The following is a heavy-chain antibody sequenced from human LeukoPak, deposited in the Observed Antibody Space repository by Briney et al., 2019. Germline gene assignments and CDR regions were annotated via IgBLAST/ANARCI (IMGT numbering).Heavy chain of an antibody. V-gene: IGHV4-38-2*02. CDR2: IYHSGST. CDR3: ARWGTGDVFDY. J-gene: IGHJ4*02. CDR1: GYSISSGYY. Sequence: PSETLSLTCTVSGYSISSGYYWGWIRQPPGKGLEWIGSIYHSGSTYYNPSLKSRVTISVDTSKNQFSLKLSSVTAADTAVYYCARWGTGDVFDYWGQGTLVTVSS. D-gene: IGHD7-27*01.